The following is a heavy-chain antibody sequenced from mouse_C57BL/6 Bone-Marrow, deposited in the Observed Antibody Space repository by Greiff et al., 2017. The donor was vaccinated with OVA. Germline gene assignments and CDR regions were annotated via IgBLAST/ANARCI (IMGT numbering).Heavy chain of an antibody. CDR3: ARVRLTAPFAY. CDR2: ISDGGSYT. V-gene: IGHV5-4*01. Sequence: EVQLVESGGGLVKPGGSLKLSCAASGFTFSSYAMSWVRQTPEKRLEWVATISDGGSYTYYPDNVKGRFTISRDNATNNLSLQMSHLKSEDTARYYCARVRLTAPFAYWGQGTLVTVSA. D-gene: IGHD4-1*01. J-gene: IGHJ3*01. CDR1: GFTFSSYA.